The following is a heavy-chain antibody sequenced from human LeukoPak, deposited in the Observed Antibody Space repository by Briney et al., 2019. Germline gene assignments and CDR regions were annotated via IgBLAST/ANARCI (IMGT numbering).Heavy chain of an antibody. J-gene: IGHJ4*02. V-gene: IGHV4-39*02. D-gene: IGHD1-7*01. CDR2: IYYSGST. Sequence: SETLSLTCTVSGGSISSSSYYWGWIRQPPGKGLEWTGSIYYSGSTYYNPSPKSRVTISVDTSKNQFSLKLSSVTAADTAVYYCARDITGTTFDYWGQGTLVTISS. CDR3: ARDITGTTFDY. CDR1: GGSISSSSYY.